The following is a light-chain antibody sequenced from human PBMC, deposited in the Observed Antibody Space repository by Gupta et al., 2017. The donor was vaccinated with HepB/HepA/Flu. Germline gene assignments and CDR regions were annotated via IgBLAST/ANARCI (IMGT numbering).Light chain of an antibody. CDR3: QQYYNTPLT. CDR2: WAT. Sequence: NCKTSQSVLYSSNNKSYLAWYQQQRREPTKLLVYWATTQGAGVPDRCGSGGSGEDFTPTISSLQADDVAVYYCQQYYNTPLTFGHGTKVDIK. V-gene: IGKV4-1*01. J-gene: IGKJ3*01. CDR1: QSVLYSSNNKSY.